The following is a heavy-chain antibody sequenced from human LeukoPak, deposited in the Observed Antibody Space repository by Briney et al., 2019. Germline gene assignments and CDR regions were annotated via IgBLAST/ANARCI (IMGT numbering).Heavy chain of an antibody. CDR1: GGTFSSYA. D-gene: IGHD2-2*02. V-gene: IGHV1-69*05. CDR3: ARALTHCSSTSCYRYFDY. Sequence: SVKVSCKASGGTFSSYAISWVRQAPGQGLEWMGGIIPIFGTANYAQKFQGRVTITTDESTSTAYMELSSLRSEDTAVYYCARALTHCSSTSCYRYFDYWGQGTLVTVS. CDR2: IIPIFGTA. J-gene: IGHJ4*02.